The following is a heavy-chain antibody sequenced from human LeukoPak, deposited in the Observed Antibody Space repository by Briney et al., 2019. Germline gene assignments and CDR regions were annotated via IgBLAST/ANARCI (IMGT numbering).Heavy chain of an antibody. CDR2: ISGSGANT. J-gene: IGHJ3*02. V-gene: IGHV3-23*01. CDR1: GYTFSSYA. Sequence: QPGGSLRLSCTASGYTFSSYAMTWVRQAPGEGLEWVSDISGSGANTYYADSVKGRFAASRDNSKDTLYLQMRSLRAEDTAVYYCARGRSGYGPFDAFDIWGHGTWVTVSS. D-gene: IGHD3-22*01. CDR3: ARGRSGYGPFDAFDI.